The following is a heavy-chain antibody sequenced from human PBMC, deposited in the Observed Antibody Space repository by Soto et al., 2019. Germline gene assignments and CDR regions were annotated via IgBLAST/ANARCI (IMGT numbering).Heavy chain of an antibody. D-gene: IGHD1-26*01. V-gene: IGHV3-21*01. CDR2: ITSNSVYL. Sequence: EVQLVESGGGLVKPGGSLRLSCAVSGFTFSDFDMSWVRQAPGKGLEWVSSITSNSVYLYYADSLKGRFTISRDNAKSSLYLQMNSLRADDTAVYYCARDLSGGNYYYHGLDVWGQGTTVTVSS. CDR1: GFTFSDFD. J-gene: IGHJ6*02. CDR3: ARDLSGGNYYYHGLDV.